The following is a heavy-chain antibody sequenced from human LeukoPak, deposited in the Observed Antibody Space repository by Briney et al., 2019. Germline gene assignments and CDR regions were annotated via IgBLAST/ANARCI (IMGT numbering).Heavy chain of an antibody. J-gene: IGHJ4*02. Sequence: SQTLSLTCTVSGGSISSGGYYWSWIRQPPGKGLEWIGYIYHSGSTNYNPSLKSRVTISVDTSKNQFSLKLSSVTAADTAVYYCARRFGFWSGYYFDYWGQGTLVTVSS. CDR2: IYHSGST. D-gene: IGHD3-3*01. V-gene: IGHV4-30-2*01. CDR3: ARRFGFWSGYYFDY. CDR1: GGSISSGGYY.